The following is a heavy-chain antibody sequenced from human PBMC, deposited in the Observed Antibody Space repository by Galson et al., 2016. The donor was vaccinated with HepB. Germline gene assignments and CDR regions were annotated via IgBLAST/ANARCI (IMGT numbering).Heavy chain of an antibody. CDR1: GFSFGDYD. J-gene: IGHJ4*02. Sequence: SLRLSCAASGFSFGDYDMSWIRQTPGKGLEWIADICSTGTYKHYADSVNGRFTISRDNAKNSLYLQMDSLRAADTALYYCAIARAGGYESYDYWGQGTLVTVSS. CDR2: ICSTGTYK. D-gene: IGHD5-12*01. V-gene: IGHV3-11*05. CDR3: AIARAGGYESYDY.